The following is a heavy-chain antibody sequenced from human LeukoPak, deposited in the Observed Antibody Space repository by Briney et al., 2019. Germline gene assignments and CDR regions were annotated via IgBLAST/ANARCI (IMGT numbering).Heavy chain of an antibody. CDR2: ISSSSSYI. Sequence: PGGSLRLSCAASGFTFSGYTMNWVRQAPGKGLEWVSSISSSSSYIYYADSVKGRFTISRDNAKNSLYLQMNSLRAEDTAVYYCARDTYDILTGYYKWAFDIWGQGTMVTVSS. CDR1: GFTFSGYT. CDR3: ARDTYDILTGYYKWAFDI. J-gene: IGHJ3*02. V-gene: IGHV3-21*06. D-gene: IGHD3-9*01.